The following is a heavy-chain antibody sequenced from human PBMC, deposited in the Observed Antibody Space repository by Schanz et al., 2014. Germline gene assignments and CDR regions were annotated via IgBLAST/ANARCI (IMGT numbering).Heavy chain of an antibody. CDR2: ISNDGSIK. CDR1: GFTFSSYA. J-gene: IGHJ4*02. D-gene: IGHD4-17*01. V-gene: IGHV3-30-3*01. CDR3: ASTCGYRDYGKYFDF. Sequence: QVQLLQFGGGVVQPGRSLRLSCAASGFTFSSYAMHWVRQSPGKGLEWVTLISNDGSIKYYADSVEGRFTISRDNSRSALYLQMNSRRTEDTAAYYCASTCGYRDYGKYFDFWGQGTLVTVSS.